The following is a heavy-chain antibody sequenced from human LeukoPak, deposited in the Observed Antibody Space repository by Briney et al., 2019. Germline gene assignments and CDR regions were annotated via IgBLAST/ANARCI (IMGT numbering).Heavy chain of an antibody. CDR3: ARDGYSGSTYFEY. CDR2: IYSVGST. Sequence: PGGSLRLSCAASGFTVSNNYMTWVRQAPGKGLEWVSVIYSVGSTYYADSVKGRFTISRDNSKNTLYLQMNSLKGEDTAVYYCARDGYSGSTYFEYWDQGTLVTVSS. D-gene: IGHD5-12*01. J-gene: IGHJ4*02. V-gene: IGHV3-53*01. CDR1: GFTVSNNY.